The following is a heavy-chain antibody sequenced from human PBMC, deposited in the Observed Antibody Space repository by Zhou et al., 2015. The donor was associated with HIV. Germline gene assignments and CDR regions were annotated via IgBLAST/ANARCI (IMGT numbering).Heavy chain of an antibody. D-gene: IGHD3-10*01. J-gene: IGHJ3*02. V-gene: IGHV1-2*02. Sequence: QVQLVQSGAEVKKPGASVTVSCKTSGYTFTGYYIHWVRQAPGQGLEWMGWINPDSGGTNYAQRFQGRVTMTRDTSISTAYMDLSRLRSDDTAVYYCARDDAFSQVNGLDIWGQGTMVTVSA. CDR1: GYTFTGYY. CDR3: ARDDAFSQVNGLDI. CDR2: INPDSGGT.